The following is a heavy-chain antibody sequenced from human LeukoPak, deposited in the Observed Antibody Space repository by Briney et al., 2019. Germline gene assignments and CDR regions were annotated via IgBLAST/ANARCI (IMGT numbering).Heavy chain of an antibody. CDR3: AKASYVDTAMVSYYYYYGMDV. V-gene: IGHV3-23*01. J-gene: IGHJ6*02. D-gene: IGHD5-18*01. CDR1: GFTFSSYA. Sequence: GGSLRLSCAASGFTFSSYAMRWVRQAPGKGLEWVSAISGSGGSTYYADSVKGRFTISRDNSKNTLYLQMNSLRAEDTAVYYCAKASYVDTAMVSYYYYYGMDVWGQGTTVTVSS. CDR2: ISGSGGST.